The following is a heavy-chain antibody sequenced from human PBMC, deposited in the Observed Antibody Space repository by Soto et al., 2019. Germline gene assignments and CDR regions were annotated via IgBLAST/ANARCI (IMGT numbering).Heavy chain of an antibody. CDR3: ARQGDYGASFGYYYYGMDV. CDR2: INHSGST. Sequence: SETLSLTCAVYGGSFSGYYWSWIRQPPGKGLEWIGEINHSGSTNYNPSLKSRVTISVDTSKNQFSLKLSSVTAADTAVYYCARQGDYGASFGYYYYGMDVWGQGTTVTVSS. D-gene: IGHD4-17*01. V-gene: IGHV4-34*01. J-gene: IGHJ6*02. CDR1: GGSFSGYY.